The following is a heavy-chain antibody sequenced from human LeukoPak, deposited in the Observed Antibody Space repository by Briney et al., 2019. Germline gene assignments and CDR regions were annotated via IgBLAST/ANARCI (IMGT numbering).Heavy chain of an antibody. CDR3: TRYNNDRFDY. CDR2: IAYDGSRA. CDR1: GFTFGGYG. D-gene: IGHD1-14*01. V-gene: IGHV3-33*01. Sequence: GGSLRLSCAGSGFTFGGYGMHWFRQTPGKGLEWVAVIAYDGSRAFYADSVKGRFTISRDNSKNTMSVQMDDLRAEDTAVYYCTRYNNDRFDYWGREPWSPSPQ. J-gene: IGHJ4*02.